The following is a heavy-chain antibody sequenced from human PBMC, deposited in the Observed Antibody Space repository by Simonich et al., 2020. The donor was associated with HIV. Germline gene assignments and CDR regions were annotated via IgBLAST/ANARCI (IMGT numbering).Heavy chain of an antibody. D-gene: IGHD2-15*01. CDR3: TTSYCSGGTCYWYFDL. V-gene: IGHV4-34*01. J-gene: IGHJ2*01. CDR2: FNHSGST. Sequence: QVQLQQWGAGLLKPSETLSLTCAVYGGSFSTYYWNWFRPSPRKGMEWIGEFNHSGSTNYNPSLESRVTISLDTSKNHFSLKLNSVTAADTAVYYCTTSYCSGGTCYWYFDLWGRGTLVTVSS. CDR1: GGSFSTYY.